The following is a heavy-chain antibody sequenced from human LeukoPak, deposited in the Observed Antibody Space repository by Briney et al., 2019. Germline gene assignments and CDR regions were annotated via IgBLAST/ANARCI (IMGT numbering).Heavy chain of an antibody. J-gene: IGHJ6*02. V-gene: IGHV4-30-2*01. CDR2: IYHGGRT. Sequence: SQTLSLTCAVSGASIDAAGYSWNWIRQAPGKDLEWIGNIYHGGRTSYKSSLKSRVTISVDTSKNHFSLKLTSVTAADTTVYYCARTFQAPSYGDSDSRTKYPYSMDVWGQGTMVAVSS. D-gene: IGHD4-17*01. CDR1: GASIDAAGYS. CDR3: ARTFQAPSYGDSDSRTKYPYSMDV.